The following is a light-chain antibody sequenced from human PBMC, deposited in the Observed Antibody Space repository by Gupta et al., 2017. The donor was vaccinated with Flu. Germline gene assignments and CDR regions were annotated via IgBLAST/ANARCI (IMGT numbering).Light chain of an antibody. V-gene: IGKV1-5*03. CDR1: QSISSW. Sequence: DIQLPQSPSTLCASVGDRVTITCRASQSISSWLAWYQQKPGKAPKLLIYKASSLESGVPSRFSGSGSGTEFTLTISSLQPDDFATYYCQQYNSYSRTFGQGTKVEIK. CDR3: QQYNSYSRT. J-gene: IGKJ1*01. CDR2: KAS.